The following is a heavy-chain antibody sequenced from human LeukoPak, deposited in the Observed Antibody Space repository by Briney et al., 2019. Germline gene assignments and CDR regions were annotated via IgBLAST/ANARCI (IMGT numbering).Heavy chain of an antibody. Sequence: GGSLRLSCSASGFSFTGHAMSWVRQAPGKGLEWVAAISGSGGSTYYADSVKGRFTISRDNSKNTLFLQMNSLRAEDTAVYYCARYGSGKNFDYWGQGTLVTVSS. CDR2: ISGSGGST. CDR1: GFSFTGHA. CDR3: ARYGSGKNFDY. J-gene: IGHJ4*02. V-gene: IGHV3-23*01. D-gene: IGHD3-10*01.